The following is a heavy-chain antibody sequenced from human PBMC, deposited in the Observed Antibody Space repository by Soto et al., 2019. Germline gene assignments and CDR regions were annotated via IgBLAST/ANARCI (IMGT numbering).Heavy chain of an antibody. D-gene: IGHD4-17*01. J-gene: IGHJ5*02. Sequence: QVQLVESGGGVVQPGRSLRLSCAASGFTFSSYGMHWVRQAPGKGLEWVAVISYHGNDKYYADSVKGRFTISRDNFKSKLYMQMSSLRAEDTAIYFGAKDRLHNPVTTCGSWGQGTLVTVSS. V-gene: IGHV3-30*18. CDR3: AKDRLHNPVTTCGS. CDR2: ISYHGNDK. CDR1: GFTFSSYG.